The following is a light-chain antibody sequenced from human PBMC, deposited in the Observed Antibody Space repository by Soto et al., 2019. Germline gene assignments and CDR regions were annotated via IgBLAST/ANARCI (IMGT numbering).Light chain of an antibody. Sequence: DTQLTQSPSFLSASVGDRVTIACRASQDVSRSVGWYQQKPGTAPKLLISAASTLNSGVPSRFSGSGSGTEFTLTISSLQPEDFATYYCQQLWTYPLTFGGGTKVEI. J-gene: IGKJ4*01. CDR2: AAS. V-gene: IGKV1-9*01. CDR3: QQLWTYPLT. CDR1: QDVSRS.